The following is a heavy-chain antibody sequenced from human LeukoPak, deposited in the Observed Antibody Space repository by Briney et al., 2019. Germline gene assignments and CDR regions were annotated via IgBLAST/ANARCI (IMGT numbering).Heavy chain of an antibody. CDR1: GYSFTSYW. J-gene: IGHJ3*02. Sequence: GESLKISCKGSGYSFTSYWIGWMRQMPGKSLEWMGIIYPGDSDTRYSPSFQGQVTISADKSISTAYLQWSSLKASGTAIYYCAGLGSSGYQGAFDIWGQGTMVTVSS. V-gene: IGHV5-51*01. CDR3: AGLGSSGYQGAFDI. D-gene: IGHD3-22*01. CDR2: IYPGDSDT.